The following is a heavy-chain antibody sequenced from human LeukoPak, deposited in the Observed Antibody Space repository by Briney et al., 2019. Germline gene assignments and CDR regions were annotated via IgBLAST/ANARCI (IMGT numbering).Heavy chain of an antibody. V-gene: IGHV3-48*03. J-gene: IGHJ4*02. CDR2: ISSSGSTI. Sequence: GGSLILSCAASAFTFSSYEMNWVRQAPGKGLEWVSYISSSGSTIYYADSVRGRFTISRDNAKNSLYLQMNSLRAEDTAVYCCARRLLIGSTWYDFDYWGQGTLVTVSS. CDR3: ARRLLIGSTWYDFDY. D-gene: IGHD6-13*01. CDR1: AFTFSSYE.